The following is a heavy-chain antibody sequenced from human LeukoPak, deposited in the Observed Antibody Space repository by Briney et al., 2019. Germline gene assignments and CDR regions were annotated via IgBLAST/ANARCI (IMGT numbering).Heavy chain of an antibody. Sequence: GGSLRLSCAASGFTFSSYGMTWVRQAPGKGLEWVSYISSSSSTIYYADSVKGRFTISRDNAKNSLYLQMNSLRAEDTALYYCARYYYDSSGYYYFDYWGQGTLVTVSS. CDR2: ISSSSSTI. D-gene: IGHD3-22*01. V-gene: IGHV3-48*04. CDR3: ARYYYDSSGYYYFDY. J-gene: IGHJ4*02. CDR1: GFTFSSYG.